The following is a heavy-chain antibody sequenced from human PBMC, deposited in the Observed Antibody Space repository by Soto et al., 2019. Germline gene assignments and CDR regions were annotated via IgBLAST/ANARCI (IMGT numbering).Heavy chain of an antibody. J-gene: IGHJ4*02. CDR3: AREIERLLGY. V-gene: IGHV3-30-3*01. D-gene: IGHD3-10*01. CDR2: ISYDGSNK. Sequence: QVQLVESGGGVVQPGRSLRLSCAASGFTFSSYAMHWVRQAPGKGLDWVAVISYDGSNKYYADSVKGRFTISRDNSKNTLYLQLNSLRAEETAVYYCAREIERLLGYWGQGTLVTVSS. CDR1: GFTFSSYA.